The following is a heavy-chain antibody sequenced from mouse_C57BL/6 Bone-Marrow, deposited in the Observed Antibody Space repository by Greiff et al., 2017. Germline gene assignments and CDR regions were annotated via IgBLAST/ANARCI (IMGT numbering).Heavy chain of an antibody. CDR2: IFPGSGST. CDR3: ARWGYYYGSSSYYYAMDY. V-gene: IGHV1-75*01. J-gene: IGHJ4*01. CDR1: GYTFTDYY. D-gene: IGHD1-1*01. Sequence: VQLQQSGPELVKPGASVKISCKASGYTFTDYYINWVKQRPGQGLEWIGWIFPGSGSTYYNEKFKGKATLTVDKSSSTAYMLHSSLTSEDSAVYFCARWGYYYGSSSYYYAMDYWGQGTSVTVSS.